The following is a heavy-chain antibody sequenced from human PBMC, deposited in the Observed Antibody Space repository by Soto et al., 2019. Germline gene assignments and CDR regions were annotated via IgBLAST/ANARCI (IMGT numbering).Heavy chain of an antibody. CDR2: IKQDGSEK. CDR1: GFTFSNYW. J-gene: IGHJ4*02. CDR3: ARDPRLGELSLSFDY. D-gene: IGHD3-16*02. V-gene: IGHV3-7*03. Sequence: VGSLRLSCAASGFTFSNYWMSWVRQAPGKGLEWVANIKQDGSEKYCVGSVKGRFTISRDNAKNSLYLQMNSLRAEDTAVYYCARDPRLGELSLSFDYWGQGTLVTVSS.